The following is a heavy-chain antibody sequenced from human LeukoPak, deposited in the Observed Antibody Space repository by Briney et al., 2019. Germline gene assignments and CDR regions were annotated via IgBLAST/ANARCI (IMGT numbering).Heavy chain of an antibody. CDR1: GGSFSGYY. CDR3: ARESSYYYYGMDV. V-gene: IGHV4-34*01. CDR2: INHSGST. Sequence: SETLSLTCAVYGGSFSGYYWSWIRQPPGKWLEWIGEINHSGSTNYNPSLKSRVTISVDTSKNQFSLKLSSVTAADTAVYYCARESSYYYYGMDVWGQGTTVTVSS. J-gene: IGHJ6*02.